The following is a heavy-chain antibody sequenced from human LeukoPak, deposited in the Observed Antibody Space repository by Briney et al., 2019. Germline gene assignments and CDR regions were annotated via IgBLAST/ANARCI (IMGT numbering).Heavy chain of an antibody. CDR3: ASGRDGYNSYYYYGMDV. J-gene: IGHJ6*02. CDR1: GGSISSYY. Sequence: SETLSLTCTVSGGSISSYYWSWIRQPPGKGLEWIGYIYYSGSTNYNPSLKSRVTISVDTSKKQFSLKLSSVTAADTAVYYCASGRDGYNSYYYYGMDVWGQGTTVTVSS. V-gene: IGHV4-59*01. D-gene: IGHD5-24*01. CDR2: IYYSGST.